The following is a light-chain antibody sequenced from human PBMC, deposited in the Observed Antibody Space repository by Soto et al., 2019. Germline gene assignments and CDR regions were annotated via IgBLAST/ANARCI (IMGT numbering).Light chain of an antibody. Sequence: IQLTQSPSSLSASVGDRVTITCRASQGIGDYLAWYQQKPGKAPNLLIYATSTLQSGVSPRFSGSGSGTDFTLTISSLQPEDFATYFCQQLNNYPYTFGQGTKLEIK. J-gene: IGKJ2*01. CDR1: QGIGDY. CDR3: QQLNNYPYT. V-gene: IGKV1-9*01. CDR2: ATS.